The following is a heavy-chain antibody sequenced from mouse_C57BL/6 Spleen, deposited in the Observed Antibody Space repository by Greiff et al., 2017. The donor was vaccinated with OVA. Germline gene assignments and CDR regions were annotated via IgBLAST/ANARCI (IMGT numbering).Heavy chain of an antibody. CDR2: IYPRSGNT. D-gene: IGHD2-4*01. CDR1: GYTFTSYG. CDR3: AREGYYERRADYFDY. J-gene: IGHJ2*01. Sequence: QVQLQQSGAELARPGASVKLSCKASGYTFTSYGISWVKQRTGQGLEWIGEIYPRSGNTYYNEKFKGKATLTADKSSSTAYMELRSLTSEDSAVYFCAREGYYERRADYFDYWGQGTTLTVSS. V-gene: IGHV1-81*01.